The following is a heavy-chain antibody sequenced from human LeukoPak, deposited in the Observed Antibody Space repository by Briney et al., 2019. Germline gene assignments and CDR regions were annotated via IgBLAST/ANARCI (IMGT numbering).Heavy chain of an antibody. J-gene: IGHJ5*02. CDR3: ARVRIAAAGIVDWFDP. CDR1: GGTFSSYA. Sequence: SVKVSCKASGGTFSSYAISWVRQAPGQGLEWMGGIIPIFGTANYAQKFQGRVTITADESTSTAYMELSSLRSEDTAVYYCARVRIAAAGIVDWFDPWGQGTLVTVSS. CDR2: IIPIFGTA. D-gene: IGHD6-13*01. V-gene: IGHV1-69*01.